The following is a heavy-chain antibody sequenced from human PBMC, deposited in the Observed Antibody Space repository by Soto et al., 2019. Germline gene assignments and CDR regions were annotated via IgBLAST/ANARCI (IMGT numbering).Heavy chain of an antibody. V-gene: IGHV3-48*02. CDR2: ISSSSSTI. CDR3: AREGGDLDYFDY. CDR1: GFTFSSYT. J-gene: IGHJ4*02. D-gene: IGHD3-16*01. Sequence: PGASLRQSYVTSGFTFSSYTMNWVRQAPGKGLEWVSYISSSSSTIYYADSVKGRFTISRDNAKNSLYLQMNSLRDEDTAVYYCAREGGDLDYFDYWGQGT.